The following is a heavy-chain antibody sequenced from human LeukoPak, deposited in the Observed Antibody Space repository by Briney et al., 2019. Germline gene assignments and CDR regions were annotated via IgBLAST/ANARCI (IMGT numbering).Heavy chain of an antibody. CDR3: AARDIVATSTTFDY. Sequence: SETLSLTCAVYGGSFSGYYWSSIRQPPGKGLEWIGEINHSGSTNYNPSLKSRVTISVDTSKNQFSLKLSSVTAADTAVYYCAARDIVATSTTFDYWGQGTLVTVSS. V-gene: IGHV4-34*01. D-gene: IGHD5-12*01. CDR1: GGSFSGYY. J-gene: IGHJ4*02. CDR2: INHSGST.